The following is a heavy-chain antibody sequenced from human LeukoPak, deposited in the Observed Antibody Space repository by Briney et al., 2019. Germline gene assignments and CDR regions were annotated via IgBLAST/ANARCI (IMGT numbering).Heavy chain of an antibody. CDR3: ATATVTHTRDP. V-gene: IGHV1-2*02. J-gene: IGHJ5*02. D-gene: IGHD1-1*01. Sequence: GASVKVSCQTSGYTFSDFYLNWVRQAPGQGLEGMGWINPYSGALISAQSLQGRLTMTWDTSTGTAYMELTRLTSDDTAVYYCATATVTHTRDPWGQGTLVTVSS. CDR1: GYTFSDFY. CDR2: INPYSGAL.